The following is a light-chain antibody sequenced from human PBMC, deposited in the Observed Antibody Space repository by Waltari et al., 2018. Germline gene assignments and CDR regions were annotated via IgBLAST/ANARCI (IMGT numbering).Light chain of an antibody. CDR2: WAS. CDR3: QQYYTTPPYT. V-gene: IGKV4-1*01. Sequence: DIVMTQSPDSLAVSLGERATINCKSSQTLLYSSNNKNYLAWYQQKPGQPPKLLIYWASTREFGVPDRFSGSGSETDFTLTISSLQAEDVAVYYCQQYYTTPPYTFGQGTKLEIK. J-gene: IGKJ2*01. CDR1: QTLLYSSNNKNY.